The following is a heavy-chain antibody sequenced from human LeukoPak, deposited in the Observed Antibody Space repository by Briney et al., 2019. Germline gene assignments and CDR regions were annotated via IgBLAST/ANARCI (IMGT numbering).Heavy chain of an antibody. CDR2: ITSNGGST. CDR1: GFTFSSSG. J-gene: IGHJ4*02. CDR3: VKALRLVTTHYDY. V-gene: IGHV3-64D*09. D-gene: IGHD4-17*01. Sequence: GGSLRLSCSVSGFTFSSSGMHWVRQAPGKGLEYVSAITSNGGSTYYADSVKGRFTISRDNSKNTLYLQMSSLRPDDTALYYCVKALRLVTTHYDYWGQGTLVTVSS.